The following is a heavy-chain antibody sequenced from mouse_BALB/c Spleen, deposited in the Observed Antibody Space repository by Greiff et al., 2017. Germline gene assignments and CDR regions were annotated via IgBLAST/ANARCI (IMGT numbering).Heavy chain of an antibody. CDR3: ARSEIYDGYPYYAMDY. J-gene: IGHJ4*01. CDR2: IDPANGNT. D-gene: IGHD2-3*01. V-gene: IGHV14-3*02. CDR1: GFNIKDTY. Sequence: VQLKQSGAELVKPGASVKLSCTASGFNIKDTYMHWVKQRPEQGLEWIGRIDPANGNTKYDPKFQGKATITADTSSNTAYLQLSSLTSEDTAVYYCARSEIYDGYPYYAMDYWGQGTSVTVSS.